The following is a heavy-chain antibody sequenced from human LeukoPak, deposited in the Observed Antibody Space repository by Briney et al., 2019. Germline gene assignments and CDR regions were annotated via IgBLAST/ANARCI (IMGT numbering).Heavy chain of an antibody. CDR1: EFTFSNAW. V-gene: IGHV3-15*01. CDR3: TTKDV. Sequence: GRSLRLSCAASEFTFSNAWMSWVRQAPGKGLEWVGRIKSKTGGGTTDYAAPVKGRFTVSRDDSENTLYLQMNSLTTEDTAVYYCTTKDVWGQGTTVTVSS. J-gene: IGHJ6*02. CDR2: IKSKTGGGTT.